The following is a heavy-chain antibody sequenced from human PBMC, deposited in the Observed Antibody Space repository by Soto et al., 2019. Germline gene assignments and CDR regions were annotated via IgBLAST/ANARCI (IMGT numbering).Heavy chain of an antibody. CDR2: LLPIFGTA. Sequence: QVQLVQSGAEVKKPGYSVKGSCKASGGTFSSYAISWVRQAPGQGLEFMGVLLPIFGTANYAQKFQGRVTITADQSTRTAYMELRSLRYEDTAVYSCARARYCSGGSWRGLFDPWGQGTLVTVSS. D-gene: IGHD2-15*01. CDR3: ARARYCSGGSWRGLFDP. J-gene: IGHJ5*02. V-gene: IGHV1-69*01. CDR1: GGTFSSYA.